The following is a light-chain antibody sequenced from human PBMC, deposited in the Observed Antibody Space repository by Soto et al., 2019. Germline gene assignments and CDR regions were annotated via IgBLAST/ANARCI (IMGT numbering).Light chain of an antibody. V-gene: IGLV2-14*01. Sequence: QSALTQPASVSGSPGQSITISCTGTSSGVGGYNYVSWYQQHPGKAPKLRIYDVSNRPSGVSNHFSGSKSGNTASLTISGLQSEDEADYFCISYTSSSTLLFGTGTKVTVL. CDR1: SSGVGGYNY. J-gene: IGLJ1*01. CDR2: DVS. CDR3: ISYTSSSTLL.